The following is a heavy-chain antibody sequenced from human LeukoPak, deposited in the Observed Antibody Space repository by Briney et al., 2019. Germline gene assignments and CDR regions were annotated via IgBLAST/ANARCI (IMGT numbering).Heavy chain of an antibody. CDR1: GFTFSSYA. CDR3: ARDSGYEDLGFDP. D-gene: IGHD5-12*01. Sequence: GGSLRLSCAASGFTFSSYAMSWVRQAPGKGLEWVSAISGSGGTTYYADSVKGRFTISRGNSKNTLYLQMNSLRAEDTAVYYCARDSGYEDLGFDPWGQGTLVTVSS. J-gene: IGHJ5*02. V-gene: IGHV3-23*01. CDR2: ISGSGGTT.